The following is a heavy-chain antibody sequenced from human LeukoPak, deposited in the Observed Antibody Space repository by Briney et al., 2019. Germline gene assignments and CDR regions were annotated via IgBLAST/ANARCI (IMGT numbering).Heavy chain of an antibody. CDR1: GFTFSSYA. V-gene: IGHV3-23*01. CDR3: AKDDAWLQYND. D-gene: IGHD5-24*01. Sequence: PGGSLRLSCAASGFTFSSYAMSWVRQAPGKGLQWVSAISGSGGSTNYADSVKGQFTISRDNSKNTLYLQMNSLRAEDTAVYYCAKDDAWLQYNDWGQGTLVTVSS. J-gene: IGHJ4*02. CDR2: ISGSGGST.